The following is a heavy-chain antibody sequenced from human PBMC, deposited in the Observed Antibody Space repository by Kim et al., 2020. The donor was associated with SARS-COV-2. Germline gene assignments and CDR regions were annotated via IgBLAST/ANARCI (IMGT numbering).Heavy chain of an antibody. CDR3: ARGGYCSGGSCYGGSFDY. CDR2: IIPILGIA. Sequence: SVKVSCKASVGTFSSYAISWVRQAPGQGLEWMGRIIPILGIANYAQKFQGRVTITANKSTSTASMELSSLRSEDTAVYYCARGGYCSGGSCYGGSFDYWGQGTLVTVSS. CDR1: VGTFSSYA. J-gene: IGHJ4*02. D-gene: IGHD2-15*01. V-gene: IGHV1-69*04.